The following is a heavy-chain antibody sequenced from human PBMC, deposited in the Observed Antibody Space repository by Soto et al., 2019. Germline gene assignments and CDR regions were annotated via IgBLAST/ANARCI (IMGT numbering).Heavy chain of an antibody. CDR2: INHSGST. J-gene: IGHJ4*02. D-gene: IGHD6-6*01. CDR1: GGSFSGYY. Sequence: PSETLSLTCAVYGGSFSGYYWSWIRQPPGKGLEWIGEINHSGSTNYNPSLKSRVTISVDTSKNQFSLKLSSVTAADTAVYYCARVGVVSRLLSRYSSSSAPVTCDNWGQGALVTVPS. V-gene: IGHV4-34*01. CDR3: ARVGVVSRLLSRYSSSSAPVTCDN.